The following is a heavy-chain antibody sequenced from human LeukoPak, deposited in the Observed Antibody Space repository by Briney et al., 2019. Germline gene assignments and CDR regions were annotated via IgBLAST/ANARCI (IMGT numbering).Heavy chain of an antibody. CDR1: GFTFSSNG. Sequence: PGGSLRLSCAASGFTFSSNGMHWVRQAPGKGLEWVANIKQDGSEKYYVDSVKGRFTISRDNAKNSLYLQMNSLRAEDTAVYYCARDRDPTGTNWFDPWGQGTLVTVSS. J-gene: IGHJ5*02. CDR3: ARDRDPTGTNWFDP. CDR2: IKQDGSEK. D-gene: IGHD3-9*01. V-gene: IGHV3-7*01.